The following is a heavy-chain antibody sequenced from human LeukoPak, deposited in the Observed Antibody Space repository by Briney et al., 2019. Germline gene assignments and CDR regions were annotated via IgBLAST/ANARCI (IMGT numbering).Heavy chain of an antibody. CDR1: GFTFSSYA. D-gene: IGHD6-19*01. J-gene: IGHJ4*02. V-gene: IGHV3-23*01. Sequence: GGSLRLSCAASGFTFSSYAMSWVRQAPGKGLEWVSTISDGGVSTYYADSVKGPFTISRDNSKNTLYLQMNSLRAEDMAVYYCAKNRNSGWTDFDYWGQGTLVTVSS. CDR2: ISDGGVST. CDR3: AKNRNSGWTDFDY.